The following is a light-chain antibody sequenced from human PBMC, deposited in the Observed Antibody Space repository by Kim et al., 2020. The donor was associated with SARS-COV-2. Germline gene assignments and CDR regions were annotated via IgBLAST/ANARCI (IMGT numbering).Light chain of an antibody. Sequence: EIVLTQSPGTLSLSPGERVTLSCRASQSVGINYLAWYQQKPGQAPRLLIYAVSSRATGIPDRFSGSGSGTDFTLTISRLEPEDFAVYYCQHYGRSPFTFGPGTKVDIK. CDR1: QSVGINY. CDR2: AVS. CDR3: QHYGRSPFT. J-gene: IGKJ3*01. V-gene: IGKV3-20*01.